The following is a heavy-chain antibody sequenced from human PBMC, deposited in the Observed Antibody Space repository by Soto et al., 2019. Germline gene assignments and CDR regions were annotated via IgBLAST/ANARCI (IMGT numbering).Heavy chain of an antibody. CDR2: IYYSGST. V-gene: IGHV4-39*01. Sequence: TSETLSLTCTVSGGSISSSSYYWGWIRQPPGKGLEWIGSIYYSGSTYYNPSLKSRVTISVDTSKNQFSLQLNSVTPEDTAVYYCARSWFGHQVHWFDSWGQGTLVTVSS. D-gene: IGHD3-16*01. CDR1: GGSISSSSYY. J-gene: IGHJ5*01. CDR3: ARSWFGHQVHWFDS.